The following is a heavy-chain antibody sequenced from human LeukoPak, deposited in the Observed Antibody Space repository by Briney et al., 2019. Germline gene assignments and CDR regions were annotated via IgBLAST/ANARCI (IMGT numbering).Heavy chain of an antibody. CDR1: GVSVRSDSYY. CDR3: VREAATDYYDSSGYYRQTEVFDA. CDR2: VYYSGST. Sequence: PSETLSLTCTVSGVSVRSDSYYWRWIRQPPGKGLEWIGYVYYSGSTNYNPSLKSRVTISVDTSKNQFSLKLRSVTAADTAVYYCVREAATDYYDSSGYYRQTEVFDAWGQGTMVTVSS. D-gene: IGHD3-22*01. J-gene: IGHJ3*01. V-gene: IGHV4-61*01.